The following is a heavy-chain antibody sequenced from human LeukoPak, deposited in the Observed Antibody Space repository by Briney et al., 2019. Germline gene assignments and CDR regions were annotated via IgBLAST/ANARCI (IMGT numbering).Heavy chain of an antibody. J-gene: IGHJ4*02. Sequence: PGGSQRLSCAASGFTFSSYAMSWVRQAPGKGLEWVSAISASGTTTYYADSVQGRFTISRDNSKNTLYLQMNSLRAEDTAVYYCAKSSIFYDSSGYYVGEKYYFDYWGQGTLVTVSS. D-gene: IGHD3-22*01. V-gene: IGHV3-23*01. CDR1: GFTFSSYA. CDR2: ISASGTTT. CDR3: AKSSIFYDSSGYYVGEKYYFDY.